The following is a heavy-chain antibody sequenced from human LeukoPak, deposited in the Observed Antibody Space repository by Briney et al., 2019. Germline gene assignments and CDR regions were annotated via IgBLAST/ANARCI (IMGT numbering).Heavy chain of an antibody. J-gene: IGHJ4*02. CDR2: ISGSGDST. V-gene: IGHV3-23*01. D-gene: IGHD6-19*01. CDR1: GFTFSSYV. CDR3: AKSDLIAVAGTFHY. Sequence: QPGGSLRLSCAASGFTFSSYVMSWVRQAPGKGLEWVSAISGSGDSTYYADSVKGRFTISRDNSKNTLYLQMNSLRAEDTAVYYCAKSDLIAVAGTFHYWGQGTLVTVSS.